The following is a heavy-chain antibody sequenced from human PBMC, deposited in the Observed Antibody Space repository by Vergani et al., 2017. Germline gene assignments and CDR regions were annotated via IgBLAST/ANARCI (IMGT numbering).Heavy chain of an antibody. D-gene: IGHD2-2*01. CDR3: AKDSIKLSTVIEALDI. CDR1: VFTFDDYA. Sequence: EGQRVESGGVVVQPGGSLRLSCAAPVFTFDDYAMHWVRQAPGKGLEWVSLISWDGGSTYYADAVKGRFTISREHSKNSLYLQMNSLRAEDTVLYYCAKDSIKLSTVIEALDIWGQGTMVT. J-gene: IGHJ3*02. CDR2: ISWDGGST. V-gene: IGHV3-43D*03.